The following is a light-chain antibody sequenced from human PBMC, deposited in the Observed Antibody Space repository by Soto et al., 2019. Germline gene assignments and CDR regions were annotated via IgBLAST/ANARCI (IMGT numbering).Light chain of an antibody. CDR2: GVS. Sequence: QSALTQPASVSRSPGQSITFSFTGTSSDVGSSNLVSWYQQHPGKAPKVMIYGVSTRPSGVSNRFSGSKSGKKASLTISGLQAEDEADYYCCSFAGSNTLVFRGGTKSPS. CDR1: SSDVGSSNL. J-gene: IGLJ2*01. CDR3: CSFAGSNTLV. V-gene: IGLV2-23*02.